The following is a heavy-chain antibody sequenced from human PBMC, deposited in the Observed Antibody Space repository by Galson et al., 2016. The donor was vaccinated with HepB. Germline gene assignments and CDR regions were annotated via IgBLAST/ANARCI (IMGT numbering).Heavy chain of an antibody. J-gene: IGHJ4*02. Sequence: SLRLSCAGSGFSFSTYAVHWVRQTPGKGLEWVAVIWSGAIKKYYADSVEGRFTISRDDSENTVYLQINTLRVEDTAMYYCANSIAVAGIIDYWGQGTLVTVSS. D-gene: IGHD6-19*01. CDR2: IWSGAIKK. CDR1: GFSFSTYA. CDR3: ANSIAVAGIIDY. V-gene: IGHV3-33*06.